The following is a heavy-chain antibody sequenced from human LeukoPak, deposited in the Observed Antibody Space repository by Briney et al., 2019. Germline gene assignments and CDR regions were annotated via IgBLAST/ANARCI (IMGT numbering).Heavy chain of an antibody. CDR2: ISYDGSNK. Sequence: SLRLSCAASGFTFSSYAMHWVRQAPGKGLEWVAVISYDGSNKYYADSVKGRFTISRDNAKNSLSLQMNSLRAEDTAVYYCARLKGESSLFDYWGQGILVTVSS. CDR1: GFTFSSYA. D-gene: IGHD1-26*01. V-gene: IGHV3-30-3*01. CDR3: ARLKGESSLFDY. J-gene: IGHJ4*02.